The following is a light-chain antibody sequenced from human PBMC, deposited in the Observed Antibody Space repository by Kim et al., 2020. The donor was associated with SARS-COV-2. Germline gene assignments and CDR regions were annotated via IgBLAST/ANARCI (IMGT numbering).Light chain of an antibody. CDR1: QSIGAY. CDR3: QQYHAYST. V-gene: IGKV1-5*03. Sequence: SASVRDRVTITGRASQSIGAYLAWDQQRTGRAPQVLISRASNFHGGFPSRFSGSGSGTDFTLNISSLQPDDFATYYCQQYHAYSTFGQGTKLDIK. J-gene: IGKJ1*01. CDR2: RAS.